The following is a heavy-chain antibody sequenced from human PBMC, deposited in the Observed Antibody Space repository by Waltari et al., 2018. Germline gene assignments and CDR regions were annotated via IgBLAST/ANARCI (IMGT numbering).Heavy chain of an antibody. Sequence: QVQLQSSGPGLVKPSQTLYLTCTVTGGSISSGGYYWSWIRNHPGKGLERRGYISYSASTYYEPSLKSRVTISVATSKSQCTLTLRSLTAADTAVYYCARDGGTYGGGDCSQYAFDIWGQGPMVTVSS. CDR3: ARDGGTYGGGDCSQYAFDI. J-gene: IGHJ3*02. V-gene: IGHV4-31*03. D-gene: IGHD2-21*01. CDR1: GGSISSGGYY. CDR2: ISYSAST.